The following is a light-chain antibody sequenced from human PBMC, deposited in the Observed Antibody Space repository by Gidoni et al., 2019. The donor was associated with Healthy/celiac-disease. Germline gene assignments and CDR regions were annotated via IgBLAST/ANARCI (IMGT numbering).Light chain of an antibody. CDR1: QRLVHSDGNTH. CDR3: MLGTRWPLT. J-gene: IGKJ4*01. Sequence: VVMTQSPLLLPVTLGQPASISCRSSQRLVHSDGNTHVNWFQQRPGQSPRRLIYKVSTRDSGVPDRCSGSGSGTDFALKTSRVEAEYGGIFFCMLGTRWPLTLGGGTKVEIK. CDR2: KVS. V-gene: IGKV2-30*02.